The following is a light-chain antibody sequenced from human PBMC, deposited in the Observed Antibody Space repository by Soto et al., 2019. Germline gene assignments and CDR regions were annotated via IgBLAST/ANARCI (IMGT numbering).Light chain of an antibody. CDR3: QQRSNWPRVT. V-gene: IGKV3-11*01. CDR1: QSVSSY. CDR2: DAS. Sequence: EIVLTQSPATLSLSPGERATLSCRASQSVSSYLAWYQQKPGQAPRLLIYDASNRATGIPGRFSGSGSGTDFTLTISSLEPEDFAVYYCQQRSNWPRVTFGPGTKVDIK. J-gene: IGKJ3*01.